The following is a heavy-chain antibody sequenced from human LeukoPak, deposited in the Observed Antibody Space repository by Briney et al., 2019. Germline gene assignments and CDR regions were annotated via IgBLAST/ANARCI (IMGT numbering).Heavy chain of an antibody. CDR1: GGSISSGGYS. CDR2: IYHSGST. J-gene: IGHJ4*02. CDR3: ASGYSSSWYRN. V-gene: IGHV4-30-2*01. Sequence: SETLSLTCTVSGGSISSGGYSWSWIRQPAGKGLEWIGYIYHSGSTYYNPSLKSRVTISVDRSKNQFTLKLSSVTAADTAVYYCASGYSSSWYRNWGQGTLVTVSS. D-gene: IGHD6-13*01.